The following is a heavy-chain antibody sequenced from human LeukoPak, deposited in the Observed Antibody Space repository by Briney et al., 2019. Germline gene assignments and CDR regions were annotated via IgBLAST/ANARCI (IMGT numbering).Heavy chain of an antibody. CDR1: GGSISSSSYY. V-gene: IGHV4-39*07. Sequence: SETLSLTCTVSGGSISSSSYYWGWIRQPPGKGLEWIGSIYYSGSTYYNPSLKSRVTISVDTSKNQFSLKLSSVTAADTAVYYCARSSPPPQWLVKGRDYYYMDVWGKGTTVTVSS. CDR3: ARSSPPPQWLVKGRDYYYMDV. J-gene: IGHJ6*03. CDR2: IYYSGST. D-gene: IGHD6-19*01.